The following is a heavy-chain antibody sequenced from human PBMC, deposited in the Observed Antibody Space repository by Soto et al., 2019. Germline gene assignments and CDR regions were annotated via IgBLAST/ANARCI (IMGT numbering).Heavy chain of an antibody. CDR3: ARHARGSCYS. V-gene: IGHV4-39*01. Sequence: QLQLQESGPGLVKPSETLSLICTVSGGSISSSTYYWGWIRQPPGKGLGWIGNIYYSGSTYYNPSLKSRVTISVDTSKNQFSLKLSSVAAADTAMYFCARHARGSCYSWGQGTLVTVSS. CDR2: IYYSGST. J-gene: IGHJ4*02. CDR1: GGSISSSTYY. D-gene: IGHD2-15*01.